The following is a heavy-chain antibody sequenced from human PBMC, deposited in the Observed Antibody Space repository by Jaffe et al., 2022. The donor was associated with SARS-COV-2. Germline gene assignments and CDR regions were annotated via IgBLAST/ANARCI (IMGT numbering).Heavy chain of an antibody. D-gene: IGHD2-2*01. V-gene: IGHV3-74*01. J-gene: IGHJ4*02. CDR1: GFTFSSYW. Sequence: EVQLVESGGGLVQPGGSLRLSCAASGFTFSSYWMNWVRQAPGKGLVWVSRINSDGRSTSYADSVKGRFTISRDNAKNTLYLQMNSLRAEDTAVYYCTRVTTSVDYFDSWGLGTLVTVSS. CDR3: TRVTTSVDYFDS. CDR2: INSDGRST.